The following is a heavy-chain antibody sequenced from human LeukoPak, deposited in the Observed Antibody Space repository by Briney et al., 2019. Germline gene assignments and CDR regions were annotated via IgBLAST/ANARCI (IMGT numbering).Heavy chain of an antibody. J-gene: IGHJ3*02. V-gene: IGHV3-48*01. D-gene: IGHD3-3*01. CDR2: IDARSGIT. Sequence: GGSLRLSCATSGFTFTIFGKNWLRQAPGKGPEWVSYIDARSGITYYADSVQGRFTISRDNAKESVFLQMNRLRVDDTAVYYCARTYDSGRGPPGDAFDNWGQGTPVTVSS. CDR3: ARTYDSGRGPPGDAFDN. CDR1: GFTFTIFG.